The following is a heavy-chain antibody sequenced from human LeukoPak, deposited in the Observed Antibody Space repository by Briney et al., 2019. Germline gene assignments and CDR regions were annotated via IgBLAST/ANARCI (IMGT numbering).Heavy chain of an antibody. Sequence: GGSLRLSCAASGFTFSSYSMNWVRQAPGKGLEWVSSISSSSSYIYSADSVKGRFTISRENAKNSLYLQMNSLRAGDTAVYYCARVVPPTDYGSGSYFWDPYYFDYWGQGTLVTVSS. CDR3: ARVVPPTDYGSGSYFWDPYYFDY. D-gene: IGHD3-10*01. CDR1: GFTFSSYS. V-gene: IGHV3-21*01. CDR2: ISSSSSYI. J-gene: IGHJ4*02.